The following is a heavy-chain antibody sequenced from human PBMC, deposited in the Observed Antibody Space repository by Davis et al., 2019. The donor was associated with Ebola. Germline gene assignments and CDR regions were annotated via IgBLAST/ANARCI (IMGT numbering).Heavy chain of an antibody. V-gene: IGHV3-30*18. J-gene: IGHJ6*02. Sequence: GGSLRLSCAASGFTFSSYGMHWVRQAPGKGLEWVAVISYDGSNKYYADSVKGRFTNSRDNSKNTLYLQMNSLRAEDTAVYYCAKDGGGVYSSSSGGYYYYYYGMDVWGQGTTVTVSS. CDR3: AKDGGGVYSSSSGGYYYYYYGMDV. CDR2: ISYDGSNK. D-gene: IGHD6-6*01. CDR1: GFTFSSYG.